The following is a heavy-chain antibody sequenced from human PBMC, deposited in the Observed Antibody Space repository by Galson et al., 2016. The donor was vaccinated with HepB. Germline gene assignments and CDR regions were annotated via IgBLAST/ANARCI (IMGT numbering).Heavy chain of an antibody. V-gene: IGHV4-34*01. D-gene: IGHD3-22*01. CDR2: IYDSGST. CDR3: ARERQFHYDSSGYYTTSYWHFDL. CDR1: GGSFSGYY. Sequence: YGGSFSGYYWSWIRQPPGKGLEWIGEIYDSGSTNYNPSLRSRATISIDTSKSQFSLKLSSVTAADTAVYYCARERQFHYDSSGYYTTSYWHFDLWGRGTLVTVSS. J-gene: IGHJ2*01.